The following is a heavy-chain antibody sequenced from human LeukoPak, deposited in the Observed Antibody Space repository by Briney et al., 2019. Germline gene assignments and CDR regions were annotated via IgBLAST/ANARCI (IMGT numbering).Heavy chain of an antibody. CDR3: ARGGPYSSSWYGYYFDY. J-gene: IGHJ4*02. CDR1: GGSISSYY. Sequence: PSETLSLTCTVSGGSISSYYWSWIRQPPGKGLEWIGYIYYSGSTNYNPSLKSRVTISVDTSKNQFSLKLSSVTAADTAVYYCARGGPYSSSWYGYYFDYWGQGTLVTVSS. V-gene: IGHV4-59*01. D-gene: IGHD6-13*01. CDR2: IYYSGST.